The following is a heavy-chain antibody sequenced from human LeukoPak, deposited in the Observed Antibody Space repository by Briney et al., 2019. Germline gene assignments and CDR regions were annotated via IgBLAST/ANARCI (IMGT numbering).Heavy chain of an antibody. CDR3: ARGTRYYDSSGYYYDY. CDR1: GGSFSGYY. CDR2: INHSGST. Sequence: PSETLSLTCAVYGGSFSGYYWSWIRQPPGKGLEWIGEINHSGSTNYNPSLKSRVTISVDTSKNQFSLKLSSVTAADTAVYYCARGTRYYDSSGYYYDYWGQGTPVTVSS. D-gene: IGHD3-22*01. J-gene: IGHJ4*02. V-gene: IGHV4-34*01.